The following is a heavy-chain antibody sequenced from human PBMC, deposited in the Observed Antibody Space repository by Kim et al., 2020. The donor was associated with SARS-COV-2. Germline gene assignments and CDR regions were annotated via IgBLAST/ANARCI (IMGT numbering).Heavy chain of an antibody. Sequence: SETLSLTCTVSGYSISSGYYWGWIRQPPGKGLEWIGSIYHSGSTYYNPSLKSRVTISVDTSKNQFSLKLSSVTAADTAVYYCAREGMDSSSSAFDYWGQGTLVTVSS. V-gene: IGHV4-38-2*02. J-gene: IGHJ4*02. CDR2: IYHSGST. CDR1: GYSISSGYY. CDR3: AREGMDSSSSAFDY. D-gene: IGHD6-6*01.